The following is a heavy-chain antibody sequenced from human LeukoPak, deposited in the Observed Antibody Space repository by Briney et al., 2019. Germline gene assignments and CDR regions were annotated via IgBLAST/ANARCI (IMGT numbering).Heavy chain of an antibody. J-gene: IGHJ4*02. Sequence: SVKVSCKASGGTFSSYAISWVRQAPGQGLEWMGGIIPIFGTANYAQKFQGRVTITADESTSTAYMELSSLRSDDTAVYYCARDGGYDFWGSGYYRFDYWGQGTLVTVSS. V-gene: IGHV1-69*13. CDR3: ARDGGYDFWGSGYYRFDY. D-gene: IGHD3-22*01. CDR1: GGTFSSYA. CDR2: IIPIFGTA.